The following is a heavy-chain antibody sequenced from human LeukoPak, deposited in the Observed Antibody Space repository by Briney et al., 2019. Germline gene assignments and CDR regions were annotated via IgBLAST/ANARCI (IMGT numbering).Heavy chain of an antibody. D-gene: IGHD5-12*01. CDR2: FDPEDGET. CDR3: ASRGRYSGYDFYGMDV. J-gene: IGHJ6*02. CDR1: GYTLTELS. Sequence: GASVKVSCKVSGYTLTELSMHWVRQAPGKGLEWMGGFDPEDGETIYAQKFQGRVTMTEDTSTDTAYMELSSLRSEDTAVYYCASRGRYSGYDFYGMDVWGQGTTVTVSS. V-gene: IGHV1-24*01.